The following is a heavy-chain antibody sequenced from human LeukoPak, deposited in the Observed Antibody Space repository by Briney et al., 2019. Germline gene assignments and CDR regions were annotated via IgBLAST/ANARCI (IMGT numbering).Heavy chain of an antibody. D-gene: IGHD6-13*01. J-gene: IGHJ4*02. CDR3: ARILEYASSWPHFDY. V-gene: IGHV3-21*01. CDR2: ISSSSSYI. CDR1: GFTFSSYS. Sequence: PGGSLRLSCAASGFTFSSYSMNWVRQAPGKGLEWVSSISSSSSYIYYADSVKGRFTISRDNAKNSLYLQMNSLRAEDTAVYYCARILEYASSWPHFDYWGQGTLVTVSS.